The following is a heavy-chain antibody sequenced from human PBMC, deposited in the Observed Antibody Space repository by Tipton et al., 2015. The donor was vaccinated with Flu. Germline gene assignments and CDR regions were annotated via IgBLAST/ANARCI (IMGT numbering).Heavy chain of an antibody. Sequence: TLSLTCTVSGGSINSIDDYWGWSRQAPRKGLEWVGMISYSGINYPSPSLKSRLTMSVDMSKNQLSLNLNSVTAADTAVYFCARQRSGTSWSDSWGQGTLVTVSS. CDR2: ISYSGIN. V-gene: IGHV4-39*01. CDR3: ARQRSGTSWSDS. CDR1: GGSINSIDDY. D-gene: IGHD2-15*01. J-gene: IGHJ4*02.